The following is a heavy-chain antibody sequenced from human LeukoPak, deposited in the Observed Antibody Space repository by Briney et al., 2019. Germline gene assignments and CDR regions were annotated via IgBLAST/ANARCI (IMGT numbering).Heavy chain of an antibody. V-gene: IGHV4-39*01. CDR2: IYYSGST. Sequence: SETLSLTCTVSGGSISSSSYSWGWIRQPPGKGLEWIGTIYYSGSTYYNPSLKCRVTISVDTSKNQFSLKLSSVTAADTAVYYCARYYRDGYNYDYWGQGTLVTVSS. J-gene: IGHJ4*02. CDR1: GGSISSSSYS. CDR3: ARYYRDGYNYDY. D-gene: IGHD5-24*01.